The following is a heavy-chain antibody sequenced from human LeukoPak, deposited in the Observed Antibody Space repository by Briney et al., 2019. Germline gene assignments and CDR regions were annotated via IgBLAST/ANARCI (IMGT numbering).Heavy chain of an antibody. Sequence: GGSLRLSCAASGFTFSSYAMSWVHQAPGKGLEWVSAISGSGDSTYYGDSVKGRFTISRDNSKNTLYLQMNSLRAEDTAVYYCAKTRPLDSSSWSHGDYWGQGTLVTVSS. V-gene: IGHV3-23*01. CDR2: ISGSGDST. CDR1: GFTFSSYA. J-gene: IGHJ4*02. CDR3: AKTRPLDSSSWSHGDY. D-gene: IGHD6-13*01.